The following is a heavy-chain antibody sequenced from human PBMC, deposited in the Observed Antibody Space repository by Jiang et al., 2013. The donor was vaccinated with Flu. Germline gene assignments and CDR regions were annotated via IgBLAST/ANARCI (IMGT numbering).Heavy chain of an antibody. CDR2: TYYRSKWYT. D-gene: IGHD2-2*01. CDR3: ARGYKYAYDY. V-gene: IGHV6-1*01. J-gene: IGHJ4*02. Sequence: QTLSLTCAISGDSVSTNNAGWHWIRQSPSRGLEWLGRTYYRSKWYTDYAVSLKSRIIINSDTSKNQFSLQLNSVAPEDTALYYYARGYKYAYDYWGQGILVTVSS. CDR1: GDSVSTNNAG.